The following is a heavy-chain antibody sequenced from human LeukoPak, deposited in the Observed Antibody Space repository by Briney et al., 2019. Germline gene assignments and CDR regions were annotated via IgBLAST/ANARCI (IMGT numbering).Heavy chain of an antibody. V-gene: IGHV3-23*01. Sequence: GGSLRLSSAASGFTFSTYVMSWARQVPGKGLEWVSAIRGSDDRKYYADSVKGRFTICRDNSKRTLFLQMNSLRVKGTAVYFCAKYKFPAGEYDALMDVWGQGTTVTVSS. D-gene: IGHD6-6*01. CDR2: IRGSDDRK. CDR3: AKYKFPAGEYDALMDV. J-gene: IGHJ6*02. CDR1: GFTFSTYV.